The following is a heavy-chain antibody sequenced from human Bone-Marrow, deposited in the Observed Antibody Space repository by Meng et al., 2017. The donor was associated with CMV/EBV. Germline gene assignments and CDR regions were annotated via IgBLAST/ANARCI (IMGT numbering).Heavy chain of an antibody. CDR1: GFTFSSYS. CDR2: ISSSSSTI. J-gene: IGHJ3*02. V-gene: IGHV3-48*04. D-gene: IGHD6-13*01. Sequence: GGSLRLSCAASGFTFSSYSMNWVRQAPGKGLEWVSYISSSSSTIYYADSVKGRFTISRDNAKNSLYLQMNSPRAEDTAVYYCARLSFVLAAVVGGAFDIWGQGTMVTVSS. CDR3: ARLSFVLAAVVGGAFDI.